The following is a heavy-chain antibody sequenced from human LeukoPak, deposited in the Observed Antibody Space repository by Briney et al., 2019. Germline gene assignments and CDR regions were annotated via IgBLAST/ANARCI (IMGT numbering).Heavy chain of an antibody. CDR1: GGSFSGYY. J-gene: IGHJ5*02. D-gene: IGHD5-12*01. V-gene: IGHV4-34*01. CDR3: ARGRGGNSTISHWFDP. Sequence: PSETLSLTCAVYGGSFSGYYWSWIRQPPGKGLEWIGEINHSGSTNYNPSLKSRVTISVDTSKNQFSLKLSSVTAADTAVYYCARGRGGNSTISHWFDPWGQGTLVTVSS. CDR2: INHSGST.